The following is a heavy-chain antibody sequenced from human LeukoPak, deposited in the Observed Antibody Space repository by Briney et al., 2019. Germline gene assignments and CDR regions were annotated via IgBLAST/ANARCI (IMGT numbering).Heavy chain of an antibody. CDR2: INHSGST. CDR3: ARVDMIQYYDFWSGYHNWFDP. J-gene: IGHJ5*02. V-gene: IGHV4-34*01. Sequence: SETLSLTSAVYGGSFSGYYWSWIRQPPGKGLEWIGEINHSGSTNYNPSLKSRVTISVDTSKNQFSLKLSSVTAADTAVYYCARVDMIQYYDFWSGYHNWFDPWGQGTLVTVSS. CDR1: GGSFSGYY. D-gene: IGHD3-3*01.